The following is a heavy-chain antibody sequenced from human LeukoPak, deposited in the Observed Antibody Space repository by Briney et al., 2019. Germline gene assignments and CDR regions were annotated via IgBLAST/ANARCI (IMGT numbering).Heavy chain of an antibody. Sequence: PGGSLRLSCAASGFTFSSYAMSWVRQAPGKGLEWVSAISGSGGSTYYADSVKGRFTISRDNSKNTLYLQMNSLRAEDTAVYYCAKVMSGDDYGDEPFDYWGQGTLVTVSS. J-gene: IGHJ4*02. CDR2: ISGSGGST. CDR1: GFTFSSYA. V-gene: IGHV3-23*01. CDR3: AKVMSGDDYGDEPFDY. D-gene: IGHD4-17*01.